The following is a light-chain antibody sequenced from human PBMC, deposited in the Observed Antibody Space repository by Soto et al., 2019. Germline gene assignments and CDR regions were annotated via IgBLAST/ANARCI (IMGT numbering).Light chain of an antibody. CDR3: QQYGSSIT. CDR2: GAS. Sequence: EVVLTQCPATLSLAPGERAALSCRASQSVSSSYLAWYQQKPGQAPRLLIYGASSRATGIPDRFSGSGSGTDFTLTISRLEPEDFAVYYCQQYGSSITFGQGTRLEIK. CDR1: QSVSSSY. J-gene: IGKJ5*01. V-gene: IGKV3-20*01.